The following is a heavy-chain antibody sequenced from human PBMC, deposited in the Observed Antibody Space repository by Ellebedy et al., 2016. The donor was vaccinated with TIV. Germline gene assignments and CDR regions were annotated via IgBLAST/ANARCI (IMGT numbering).Heavy chain of an antibody. Sequence: GESLKISCAASGFTVSSNYMSWVRQAPGKGLEWVSVIYSGGSTYYADSVKGRFTISRDNSKNTLYLQMNSLRAEDTAVYYCARVEGSSPHFDYWGQGTLVTVCS. D-gene: IGHD6-6*01. CDR3: ARVEGSSPHFDY. CDR2: IYSGGST. V-gene: IGHV3-53*01. J-gene: IGHJ4*02. CDR1: GFTVSSNY.